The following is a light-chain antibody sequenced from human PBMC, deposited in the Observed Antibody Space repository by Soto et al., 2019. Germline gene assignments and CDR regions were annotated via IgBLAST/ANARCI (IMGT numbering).Light chain of an antibody. J-gene: IGKJ5*01. CDR1: QSVGTR. V-gene: IGKV3-20*01. CDR2: GAS. Sequence: IVLTQSPDTLSFSPGERATLSCRASQSVGTRLARYQHKTGQAPSLLMSGASSRATGIPDRFSGSGSETDFTLTISRLEPEDFAPYYCQHYQVGQPIAFGRGTRLEI. CDR3: QHYQVGQPIA.